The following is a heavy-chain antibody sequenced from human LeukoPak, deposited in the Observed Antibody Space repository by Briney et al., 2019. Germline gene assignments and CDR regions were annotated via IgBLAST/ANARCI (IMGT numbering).Heavy chain of an antibody. CDR1: GFTSSSYW. CDR3: ARKNYDFWSGWDYYHYYMDV. CDR2: IKQDGSEK. D-gene: IGHD3-3*01. V-gene: IGHV3-7*01. J-gene: IGHJ6*03. Sequence: PGGSLRLSCAASGFTSSSYWMSWVRQAPGKGLEWVANIKQDGSEKYYVDSVKGRFTISRDNAKNSLYLQMSSLRAEDTAVYYCARKNYDFWSGWDYYHYYMDVWGKGTTVTVSS.